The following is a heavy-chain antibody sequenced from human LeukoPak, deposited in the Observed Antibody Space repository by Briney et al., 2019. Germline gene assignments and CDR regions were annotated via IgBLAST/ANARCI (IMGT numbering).Heavy chain of an antibody. Sequence: SETLSLTCTVSGVSISSYYWSWIRQPPGKGLEWIGYIYYSGSTNYNPSLKSRVTISVDTSKNQFSRKLSSVTAADTAVYYCARGGAVTGTQNWGQGTLVTVSS. CDR2: IYYSGST. CDR3: ARGGAVTGTQN. D-gene: IGHD4-17*01. CDR1: GVSISSYY. V-gene: IGHV4-59*01. J-gene: IGHJ4*02.